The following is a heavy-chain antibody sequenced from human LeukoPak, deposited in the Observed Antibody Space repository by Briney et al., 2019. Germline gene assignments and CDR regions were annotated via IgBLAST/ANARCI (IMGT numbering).Heavy chain of an antibody. D-gene: IGHD5-24*01. CDR2: IWYDGSNK. J-gene: IGHJ4*02. Sequence: PGRSLRLSCAASGFTFSGYGMHWVRQAPGKGLEWVAVIWYDGSNKYYADSVKGRFTISRDNSKNTLYLQMNSLRAEGTAVYYCARGRGMATTYFDYWGQGTLVTVSS. CDR1: GFTFSGYG. CDR3: ARGRGMATTYFDY. V-gene: IGHV3-33*01.